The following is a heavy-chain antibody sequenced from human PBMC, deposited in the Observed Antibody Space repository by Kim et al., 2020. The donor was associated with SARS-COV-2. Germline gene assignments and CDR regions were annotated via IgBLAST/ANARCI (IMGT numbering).Heavy chain of an antibody. V-gene: IGHV3-9*01. D-gene: IGHD6-13*01. CDR3: AKDKEQQLVKGWYFDL. CDR2: ISWNSGSI. J-gene: IGHJ2*01. Sequence: GGSLRLSCAASGFTFDDYAMHWVRQAPGKGLEWVSGISWNSGSIGYADSVKGRFTISRDNAKNSLYLQMNSLRAEDTTLYYCAKDKEQQLVKGWYFDLWGRGTLVTVSS. CDR1: GFTFDDYA.